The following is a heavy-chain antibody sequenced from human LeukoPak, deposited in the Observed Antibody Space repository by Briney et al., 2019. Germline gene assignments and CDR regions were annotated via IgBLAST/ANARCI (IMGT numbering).Heavy chain of an antibody. V-gene: IGHV4-39*01. CDR1: GGSISSSSYY. D-gene: IGHD3-22*01. CDR3: ARLNKDYYDSSGYPSLFDY. J-gene: IGHJ4*02. CDR2: IYYSGST. Sequence: SETLSLTCTVSGGSISSSSYYWGCIRQPPGKGLEWIVSIYYSGSTYYNPSLKSRVTISVDTSKNQFSLKLSSVTAADTAVYYCARLNKDYYDSSGYPSLFDYWGQGTLVTVSS.